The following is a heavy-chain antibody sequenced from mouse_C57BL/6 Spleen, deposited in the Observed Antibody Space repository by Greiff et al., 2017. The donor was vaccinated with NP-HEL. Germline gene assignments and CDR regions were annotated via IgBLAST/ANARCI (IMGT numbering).Heavy chain of an antibody. CDR1: GFNIKDDY. J-gene: IGHJ1*03. D-gene: IGHD1-1*01. V-gene: IGHV14-4*01. CDR3: TTTVVRGYFDV. CDR2: IDPENGDT. Sequence: EVQLQQSGAELVRPGASVKLSCTASGFNIKDDYMHWVKQRPEQGLEWIGWIDPENGDTEYASKFQGKATITADTSSDTAYLQLSSLPSEDTAVYYCTTTVVRGYFDVWGTGTTVTVSS.